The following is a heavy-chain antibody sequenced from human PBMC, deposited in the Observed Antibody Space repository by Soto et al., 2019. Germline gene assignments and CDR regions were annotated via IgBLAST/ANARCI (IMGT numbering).Heavy chain of an antibody. V-gene: IGHV3-30*18. CDR1: GFTFSSYG. J-gene: IGHJ4*02. D-gene: IGHD1-26*01. Sequence: VQLVESGGGVVQPGRSLRLSCAASGFTFSSYGMHWVRQAPGKGLEWVAVISYDGSNKYYADSVKGRFTISRDNSKNTLYLQMNSLRAEDTAVYYCAKDGSGSYLDYWGQGTLVTVSS. CDR2: ISYDGSNK. CDR3: AKDGSGSYLDY.